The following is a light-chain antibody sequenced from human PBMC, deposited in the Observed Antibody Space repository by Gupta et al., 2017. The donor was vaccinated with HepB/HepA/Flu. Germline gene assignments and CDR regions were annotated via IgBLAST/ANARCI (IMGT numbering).Light chain of an antibody. Sequence: QSVLTQPHSVSGAPGQRVTISCTGSSSNIGGGYDVHWYQRLPKTAPKLLIFGNSDRPSGVPDRFSGSQAGTSASLAISGLQAEDEADYYCQSYDRSLNIWVFGGGTKLTVL. CDR1: SSNIGGGYD. J-gene: IGLJ3*02. V-gene: IGLV1-40*01. CDR2: GNS. CDR3: QSYDRSLNIWV.